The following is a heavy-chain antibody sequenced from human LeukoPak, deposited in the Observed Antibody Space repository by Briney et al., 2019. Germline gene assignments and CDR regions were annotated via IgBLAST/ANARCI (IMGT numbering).Heavy chain of an antibody. Sequence: GGSLRLSCAASGFTFMNYAMIWVRQAPGKGLERVSAISGSGAGTYYADSVKGRFTVSRDNSKGTLYLQMNSLRPEDTAVYYCAKDPNGDYIGAFDFWGQGTMVTVSS. V-gene: IGHV3-23*01. J-gene: IGHJ3*01. D-gene: IGHD4-17*01. CDR1: GFTFMNYA. CDR3: AKDPNGDYIGAFDF. CDR2: ISGSGAGT.